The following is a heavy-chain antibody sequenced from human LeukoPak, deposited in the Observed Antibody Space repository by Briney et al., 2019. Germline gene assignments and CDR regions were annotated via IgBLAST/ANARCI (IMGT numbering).Heavy chain of an antibody. D-gene: IGHD3-16*01. CDR1: GYTFTGYY. CDR2: ISAYNGNT. CDR3: ARGGDSDY. Sequence: GASVKVSCKTSGYTFTGYYMHWVRQAPGQGLEWMGWISAYNGNTNYAQKLQGRVTMTTDTSTSTAYMELRSLRSGDTAVYYCARGGDSDYWGQGTLVTVSS. V-gene: IGHV1-18*04. J-gene: IGHJ4*02.